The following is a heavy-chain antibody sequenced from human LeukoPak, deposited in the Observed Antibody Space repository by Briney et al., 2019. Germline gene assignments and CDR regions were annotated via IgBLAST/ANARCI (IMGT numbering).Heavy chain of an antibody. D-gene: IGHD3-10*01. CDR2: INPNSGDT. CDR3: ARGRLGSGSQYDAFDI. J-gene: IGHJ3*02. CDR1: GYTFSSYG. Sequence: ASVKVSCKASGYTFSSYGISWVRQAPGQGLEWMGWINPNSGDTNNAQKFQGRVTMTRDTSISTAYMELSRLTSDDTAVFYCARGRLGSGSQYDAFDIWGQGTMVTVSS. V-gene: IGHV1-2*02.